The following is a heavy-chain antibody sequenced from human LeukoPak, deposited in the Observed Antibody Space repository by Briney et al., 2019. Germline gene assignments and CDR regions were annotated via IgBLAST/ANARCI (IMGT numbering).Heavy chain of an antibody. CDR1: GFTFSNSA. Sequence: PGGSLRLSCAASGFTFSNSAMSWVRQAPGKGLEWVSTLSGSGITTYYADSVKGRFTISRDNSKNTLYLQMNSLRAEDTAVYYCVRGGEIGFDYWGQGTLVTVSS. CDR2: LSGSGITT. CDR3: VRGGEIGFDY. V-gene: IGHV3-23*01. J-gene: IGHJ4*02. D-gene: IGHD3-16*01.